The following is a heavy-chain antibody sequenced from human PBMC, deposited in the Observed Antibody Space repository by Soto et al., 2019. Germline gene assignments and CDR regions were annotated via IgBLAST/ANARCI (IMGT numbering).Heavy chain of an antibody. CDR3: AVLGYCISTSCYSEGNWFDP. Sequence: EASVKVSCKASGYTFTGYYMHWVRQAPGQGLEWMGWINPNSGGTNYAQKFQGWVTMTRDTSISTAYMELSRLRSDDTAVYYCAVLGYCISTSCYSEGNWFDPWGQGTLVTVSS. V-gene: IGHV1-2*04. D-gene: IGHD2-2*02. CDR1: GYTFTGYY. CDR2: INPNSGGT. J-gene: IGHJ5*02.